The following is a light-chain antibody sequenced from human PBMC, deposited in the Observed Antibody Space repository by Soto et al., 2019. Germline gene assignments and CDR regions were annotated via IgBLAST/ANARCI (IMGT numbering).Light chain of an antibody. CDR1: QSVSSN. V-gene: IGKV3-15*01. Sequence: ETVMTQSPATLSVSPGERATLSCRASQSVSSNLAWYQQKPGQAPRLLIYGASTRATGIPARFSGSGSGTEFTLTISRLQSEDFAVYYCQQYNNWPLTFGGGTKVEI. CDR2: GAS. CDR3: QQYNNWPLT. J-gene: IGKJ4*01.